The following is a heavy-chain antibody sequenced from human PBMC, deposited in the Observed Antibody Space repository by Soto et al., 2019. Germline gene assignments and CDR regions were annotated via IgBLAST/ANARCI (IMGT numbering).Heavy chain of an antibody. V-gene: IGHV1-69*06. Sequence: GASVKVSCKASGGTFSSYAISWVRQAPGQGLEWMGGIIPIFGTANYAQKFQGRVTITADKSTSTAYMELSSLRSGDTAVYYCARVVRGDFWSGYYTGPEYYYYGMDVWGQGTTVTVSS. CDR3: ARVVRGDFWSGYYTGPEYYYYGMDV. CDR1: GGTFSSYA. J-gene: IGHJ6*02. CDR2: IIPIFGTA. D-gene: IGHD3-3*01.